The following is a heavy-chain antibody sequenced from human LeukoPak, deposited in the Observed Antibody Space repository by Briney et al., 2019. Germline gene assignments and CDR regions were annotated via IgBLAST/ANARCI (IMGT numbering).Heavy chain of an antibody. D-gene: IGHD2-15*01. CDR3: AKDSIVVVVAASDY. J-gene: IGHJ4*02. CDR1: GFTFSSYA. CDR2: ISGSGGST. V-gene: IGHV3-23*01. Sequence: PGGSLRLSCAASGFTFSSYAMSWVRQAPGEGLEWVSAISGSGGSTYYADSVKGRFTISRDNSKNTLYLQMNSLRAEDTAVYYCAKDSIVVVVAASDYWGQGTLVTVSS.